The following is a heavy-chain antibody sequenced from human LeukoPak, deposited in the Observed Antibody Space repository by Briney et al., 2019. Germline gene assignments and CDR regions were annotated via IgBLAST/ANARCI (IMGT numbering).Heavy chain of an antibody. J-gene: IGHJ4*02. V-gene: IGHV4-59*11. Sequence: SETLSLTCTVPGGSISSHYWSWIRQPPGKGLEWIGYIYYSGSTNYNPSLKSRVTISVDTSKNQFSLKLSSVTAADTAVYYCARGGIVGATITFDYWGQGTLVTVSS. CDR2: IYYSGST. CDR1: GGSISSHY. CDR3: ARGGIVGATITFDY. D-gene: IGHD1-26*01.